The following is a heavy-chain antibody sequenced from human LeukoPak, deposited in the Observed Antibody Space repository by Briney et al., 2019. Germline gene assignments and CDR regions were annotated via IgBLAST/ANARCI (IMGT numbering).Heavy chain of an antibody. Sequence: ASVKVSCKASGYTFTSYGISWVRQAPGQGLEWMGWISAYNGNTNYAQKLQGRVTMTTDTSTSTAYMELRSLRSDDTAVYYCARVAKPYDSSSYAIDYWGQGTLVTVSS. V-gene: IGHV1-18*01. CDR3: ARVAKPYDSSSYAIDY. D-gene: IGHD3-22*01. J-gene: IGHJ4*02. CDR2: ISAYNGNT. CDR1: GYTFTSYG.